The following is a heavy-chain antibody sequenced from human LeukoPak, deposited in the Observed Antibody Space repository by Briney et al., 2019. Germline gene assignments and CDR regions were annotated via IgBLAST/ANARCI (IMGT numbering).Heavy chain of an antibody. Sequence: SETLSPTCTVSGGSISSYYWSWIRQPPGKGLEWIGYIYYSGSTNYNPSLKSRVTISVDTSKNQFSLKLSSVTAADTAVYYCARVDFGDCSSTSCYLSGDYYYGMDVWGQGTTVTVSS. CDR3: ARVDFGDCSSTSCYLSGDYYYGMDV. CDR1: GGSISSYY. V-gene: IGHV4-59*01. CDR2: IYYSGST. D-gene: IGHD2-2*01. J-gene: IGHJ6*02.